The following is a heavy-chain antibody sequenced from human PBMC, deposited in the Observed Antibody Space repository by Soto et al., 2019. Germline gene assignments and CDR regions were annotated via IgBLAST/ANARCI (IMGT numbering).Heavy chain of an antibody. CDR1: GFTFSSYS. D-gene: IGHD2-2*02. Sequence: GGSLRLSCAASGFTFSSYSMNWVRQAPGKGLEWVSSISSSSSYIYYADSVKGRFTISRDNAKNSLYLQMNSLRAEDTAVYYCARAPSYCSSTSCYSYYYYGMDVWGQGTTVTVS. CDR3: ARAPSYCSSTSCYSYYYYGMDV. CDR2: ISSSSSYI. J-gene: IGHJ6*02. V-gene: IGHV3-21*01.